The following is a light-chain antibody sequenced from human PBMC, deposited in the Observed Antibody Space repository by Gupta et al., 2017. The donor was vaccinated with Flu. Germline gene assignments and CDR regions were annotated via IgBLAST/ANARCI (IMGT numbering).Light chain of an antibody. CDR3: NSRDSSGNHVV. V-gene: IGLV3-19*01. J-gene: IGLJ2*01. CDR1: SLRSYY. Sequence: GQTVRVKRQRDSLRSYYASWYQQKPGQAPLLVIYGKNNRPSGIPDRFSGSSSGNTASLTITGSQAEDEADYYCNSRDSSGNHVVFGGGTKLTVL. CDR2: GKN.